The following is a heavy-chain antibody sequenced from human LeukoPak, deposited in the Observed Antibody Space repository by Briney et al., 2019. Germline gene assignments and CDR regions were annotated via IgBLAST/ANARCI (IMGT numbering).Heavy chain of an antibody. D-gene: IGHD3-10*01. CDR3: AKDVGRRITGEAYDF. CDR1: GFTFDDYA. V-gene: IGHV3-43*02. J-gene: IGHJ4*02. CDR2: ISGDGGST. Sequence: PGGSLRLSCAASGFTFDDYAMHWVRQAPGKCLEWVSLISGDGGSTYFADSVKGRFTISRDNSKNSLYLQMNSLRTEDTALYYCAKDVGRRITGEAYDFWGQGTLVTVSS.